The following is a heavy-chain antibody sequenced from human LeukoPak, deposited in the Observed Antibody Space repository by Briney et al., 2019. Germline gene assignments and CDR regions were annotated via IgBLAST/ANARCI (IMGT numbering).Heavy chain of an antibody. Sequence: GRSLRLSCAASGFTFSSYAMHWVRQAPGKGLEWVAVISYDGSNKYYADSVKGRFTISRDNSKNTLYLLMNSLRAEDTAVYYCARDKMVRGVINEYYFDYWGQGTLVTVSS. CDR2: ISYDGSNK. D-gene: IGHD3-10*01. J-gene: IGHJ4*02. CDR1: GFTFSSYA. V-gene: IGHV3-30-3*01. CDR3: ARDKMVRGVINEYYFDY.